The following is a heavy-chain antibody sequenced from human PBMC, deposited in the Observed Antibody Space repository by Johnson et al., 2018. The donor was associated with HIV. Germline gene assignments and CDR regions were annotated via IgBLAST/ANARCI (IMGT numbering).Heavy chain of an antibody. V-gene: IGHV3-53*01. Sequence: VQLVESGGDLIQPGGSLRLSCAASGFTVSSNYMSWVRQAPGKGLEWVSVIYSGGSTYYADSVKGRFTISRDNSKNTLYLQMNSLRDEDTAVYYCARSGYCTTSSCTDDAFDIWGQGTMVTVSS. CDR3: ARSGYCTTSSCTDDAFDI. CDR1: GFTVSSNY. J-gene: IGHJ3*02. CDR2: IYSGGST. D-gene: IGHD2-2*01.